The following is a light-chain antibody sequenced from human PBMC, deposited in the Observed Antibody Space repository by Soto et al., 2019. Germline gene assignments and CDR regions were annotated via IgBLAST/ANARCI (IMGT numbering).Light chain of an antibody. J-gene: IGKJ4*01. CDR3: QQRSKWPLT. CDR2: DAS. V-gene: IGKV3-11*01. Sequence: EIVLTQSPATLSLSPGERATLSCRASQSVSSSLAWYQQKPSQAPRLLIYDASNRATSIPARFSGSGSGTDFTLTISSLEPEDFAVYYCQQRSKWPLTFGGGTKVEIK. CDR1: QSVSSS.